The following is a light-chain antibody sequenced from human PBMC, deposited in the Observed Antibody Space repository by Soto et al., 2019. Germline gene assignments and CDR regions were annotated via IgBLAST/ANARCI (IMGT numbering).Light chain of an antibody. CDR2: DVS. Sequence: QSALTQPASVSGSPGQSFTISCTGTSSDVGGYNYVSWYQQHPGKAPKLMIYDVSNRPSGVSNRFSGSKSGNTASLTISGLQAEDEADYYCSSYTSSSTLGVVFGGGTKVTVL. J-gene: IGLJ2*01. CDR1: SSDVGGYNY. CDR3: SSYTSSSTLGVV. V-gene: IGLV2-14*01.